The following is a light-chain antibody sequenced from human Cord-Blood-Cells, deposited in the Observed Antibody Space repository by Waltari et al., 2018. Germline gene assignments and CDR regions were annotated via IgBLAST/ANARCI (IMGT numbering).Light chain of an antibody. Sequence: SYELTQPPSVSVTAGPTASITCSGGKLGDKYTCWYQQKPGQSPVLAIYQDSKRPSGIPERFSGSHSGNTATLTIRGTQAMDEADYYCQAWDSSTDVVFGGGTKLTVL. CDR2: QDS. J-gene: IGLJ2*01. V-gene: IGLV3-1*01. CDR3: QAWDSSTDVV. CDR1: KLGDKY.